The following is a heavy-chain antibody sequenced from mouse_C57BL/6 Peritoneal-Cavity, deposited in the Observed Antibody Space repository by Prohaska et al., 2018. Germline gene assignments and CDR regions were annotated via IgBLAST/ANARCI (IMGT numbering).Heavy chain of an antibody. J-gene: IGHJ2*01. CDR1: GFTFSNYW. D-gene: IGHD4-1*01. CDR2: IRLKSYKYAT. Sequence: EVKLEESGGGLVQPGGSMKLSCVASGFTFSNYWMNWVRQSPEKGRECVAQIRLKSYKYATHYAESVKVSFTISRDDSNCSVYLPMTNLRSEDTGIYYCTELGLDYWGQGTTLTVSS. CDR3: TELGLDY. V-gene: IGHV6-3*01.